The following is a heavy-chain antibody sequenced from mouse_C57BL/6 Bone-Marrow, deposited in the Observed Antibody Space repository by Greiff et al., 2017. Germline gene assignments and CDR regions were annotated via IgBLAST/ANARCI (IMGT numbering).Heavy chain of an antibody. D-gene: IGHD2-2*01. Sequence: EVQLQQSGAELVRPGASVKLSCTASGFNIKDDYMHWVKQRPEQGLEWIGWIDPENGDTAYASKFQGKATITADTSSNTAYLQLSSLTSEDTAVYYCTTGYYGYFYYFDYWGQGTTLTVSS. CDR2: IDPENGDT. CDR1: GFNIKDDY. J-gene: IGHJ2*01. CDR3: TTGYYGYFYYFDY. V-gene: IGHV14-4*01.